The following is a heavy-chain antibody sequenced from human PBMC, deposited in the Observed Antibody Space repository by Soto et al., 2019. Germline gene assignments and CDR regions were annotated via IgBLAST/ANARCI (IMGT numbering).Heavy chain of an antibody. J-gene: IGHJ4*02. CDR1: GFTFSNAW. V-gene: IGHV3-15*01. Sequence: GGSLRLSCAASGFTFSNAWMSWVRQAPGKGLEWVGRIKSKTDGGTTDYAAPVKGRFTISRDDSKNTLYLQMNSLKTEDTAVYYCTTEIYDFWTNFDYWGQGTLVTVPS. CDR3: TTEIYDFWTNFDY. CDR2: IKSKTDGGTT. D-gene: IGHD3-3*01.